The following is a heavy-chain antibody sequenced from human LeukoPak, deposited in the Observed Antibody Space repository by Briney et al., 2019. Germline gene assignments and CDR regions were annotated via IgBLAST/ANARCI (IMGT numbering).Heavy chain of an antibody. CDR1: GYSFTSYW. CDR2: IYPGDSDT. Sequence: GESLKTSCKGSGYSFTSYWIGWVRQMPGKGLEWMGIIYPGDSDTRYSPSFQGQVTISADKSISTAYLQWSSLKASDTAMYYCARFGIRKFGELISKEYYYYYGMDVWGQGTTVTVSS. J-gene: IGHJ6*02. D-gene: IGHD3-10*01. CDR3: ARFGIRKFGELISKEYYYYYGMDV. V-gene: IGHV5-51*01.